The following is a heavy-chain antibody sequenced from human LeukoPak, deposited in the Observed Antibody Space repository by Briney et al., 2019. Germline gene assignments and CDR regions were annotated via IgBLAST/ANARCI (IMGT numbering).Heavy chain of an antibody. CDR2: ISSSGRTI. CDR1: GFTFSNYE. Sequence: GGSLRLSCAASGFTFSNYEMNWVRQAPGKGLEWVSYISSSGRTIYYADSVKGRFTISRDNSKNTLYLQMNSLRAEDTALYHCAKDGEFCSSATCYPDYFDYWGQGTLVTVSS. CDR3: AKDGEFCSSATCYPDYFDY. V-gene: IGHV3-48*03. J-gene: IGHJ4*02. D-gene: IGHD2-2*01.